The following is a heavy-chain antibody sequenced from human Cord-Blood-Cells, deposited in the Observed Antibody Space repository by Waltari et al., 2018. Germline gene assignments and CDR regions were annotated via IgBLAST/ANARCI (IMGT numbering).Heavy chain of an antibody. V-gene: IGHV4-34*01. J-gene: IGHJ3*02. Sequence: QVQLQQWGAGLLKPSETLSLTCAVYGGSFSGYYWSWIRQPPGKGLEWIGEINHSGSTNYNPSLKSRVTISVDTSKNQFSLKLSSVTAADTAVYYCASYIVVVPAAIGAFDIWGQGTMVTVSS. CDR1: GGSFSGYY. D-gene: IGHD2-2*01. CDR3: ASYIVVVPAAIGAFDI. CDR2: INHSGST.